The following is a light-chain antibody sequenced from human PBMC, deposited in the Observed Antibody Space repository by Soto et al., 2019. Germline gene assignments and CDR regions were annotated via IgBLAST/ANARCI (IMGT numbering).Light chain of an antibody. CDR3: QQSYSAPTT. J-gene: IGKJ4*01. Sequence: DIQMTQSPPSLSASVGDRVTITCRASQTISNYLNWYQQKSGQAPKLLIYTAASLRSGVPSRFSGSGSGTDFTLTITTLQPEDFATYYCQQSYSAPTTFGGGTKVDIK. CDR1: QTISNY. CDR2: TAA. V-gene: IGKV1-39*01.